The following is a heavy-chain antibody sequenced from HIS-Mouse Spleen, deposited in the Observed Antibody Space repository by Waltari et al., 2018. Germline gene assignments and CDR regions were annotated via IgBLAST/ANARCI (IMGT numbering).Heavy chain of an antibody. V-gene: IGHV4-39*07. D-gene: IGHD6-13*01. CDR3: AREIPYSSSWYDWYFDL. Sequence: QLQLQESGPGLVKPSETLSLTCTVSGGSISSSRYYWGWIRPPPGKGLEWIGRIDYSGRTSYNPSLKSRVTISVDTSKNQFSLKLSSVTAADTAVYYCAREIPYSSSWYDWYFDLWGRGTLVTVSS. J-gene: IGHJ2*01. CDR1: GGSISSSRYY. CDR2: IDYSGRT.